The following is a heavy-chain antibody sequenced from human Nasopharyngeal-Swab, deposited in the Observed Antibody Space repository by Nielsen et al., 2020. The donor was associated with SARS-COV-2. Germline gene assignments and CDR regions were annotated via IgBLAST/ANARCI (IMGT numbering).Heavy chain of an antibody. V-gene: IGHV2-5*02. CDR2: IYWDDDK. CDR3: AHSALGYSSGWELDY. Sequence: SGPTLAQPTQILTLTCTFSGFSLSTSGVGVGWIRQPPGKALEWLALIYWDDDKRYSPSLKSRLTITKDTSKNQVVLTMTNMDPVDTATYYCAHSALGYSSGWELDYWGQGTLVTVSS. CDR1: GFSLSTSGVG. D-gene: IGHD6-19*01. J-gene: IGHJ4*02.